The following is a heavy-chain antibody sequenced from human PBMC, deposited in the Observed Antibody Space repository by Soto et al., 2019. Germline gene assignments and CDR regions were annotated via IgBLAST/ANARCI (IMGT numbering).Heavy chain of an antibody. D-gene: IGHD1-1*01. CDR3: ARGSWNDKYYFDY. CDR1: GFTFDDYA. J-gene: IGHJ4*02. CDR2: ISWNSGSI. Sequence: EVQLVESGGGLVQPGRSLRLSCAASGFTFDDYAMHWVRRAPGKGLEWVSGISWNSGSIGYADSVKGRFTISRDNAKNSLYLQMNSLRAEDTALYYCARGSWNDKYYFDYWGQGTLVTVSS. V-gene: IGHV3-9*01.